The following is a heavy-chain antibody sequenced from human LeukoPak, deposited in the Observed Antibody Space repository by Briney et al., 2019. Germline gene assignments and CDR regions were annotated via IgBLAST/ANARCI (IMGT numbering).Heavy chain of an antibody. Sequence: PSETLSLTCTVSGGSISSYYWSWIRQPPGKGLEWIGYIYYSGSTNYNPSLKSRVTISVDTSKNQFSLKLSSVTAADTAVYYCSGWSDYDILTGDMDVWGQGTTVTVSS. V-gene: IGHV4-59*01. CDR1: GGSISSYY. CDR3: SGWSDYDILTGDMDV. CDR2: IYYSGST. D-gene: IGHD3-9*01. J-gene: IGHJ6*02.